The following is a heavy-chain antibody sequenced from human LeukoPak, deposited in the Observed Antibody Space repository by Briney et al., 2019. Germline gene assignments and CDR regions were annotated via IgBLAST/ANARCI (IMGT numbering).Heavy chain of an antibody. Sequence: GGSLRLSCAASGFTFSSYWMSWVRQAPGKGLEWVANIKQDESEKYYVDSVKGRFTISRDNAKNSLYLQMNSLRAEDTAVYYCARLLQYSSSSRFFQHWGLGTLVTVS. D-gene: IGHD6-6*01. CDR2: IKQDESEK. CDR1: GFTFSSYW. J-gene: IGHJ1*01. CDR3: ARLLQYSSSSRFFQH. V-gene: IGHV3-7*01.